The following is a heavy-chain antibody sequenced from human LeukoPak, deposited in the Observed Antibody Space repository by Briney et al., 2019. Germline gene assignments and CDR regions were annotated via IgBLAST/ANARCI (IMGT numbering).Heavy chain of an antibody. J-gene: IGHJ4*02. CDR2: ISYDGSNK. V-gene: IGHV3-30*18. CDR1: GFTFSSYG. D-gene: IGHD3-10*01. CDR3: AKERRSYYYGSGSYGFDY. Sequence: AGGSLRLSCAASGFTFSSYGMHWVRQAPGKGLEWVVVISYDGSNKYYADSVKGRFTISRDNSKNTLYLQMNSLRAEDTAVYYCAKERRSYYYGSGSYGFDYWGQGTLVTVSS.